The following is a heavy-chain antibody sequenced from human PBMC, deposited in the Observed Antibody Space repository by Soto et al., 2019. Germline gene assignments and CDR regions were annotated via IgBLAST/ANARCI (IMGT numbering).Heavy chain of an antibody. CDR1: GGSISPYY. Sequence: PSETLSLTCTVSGGSISPYYWSWIRQPPGKGLEWVGYIYYGGSTSYNPSLKSRVTISLETSKSQISLRLNSVTAADTAVYYCARLGEYYQSHDPWGPGTLVTVSS. CDR2: IYYGGST. J-gene: IGHJ5*02. CDR3: ARLGEYYQSHDP. D-gene: IGHD2-2*01. V-gene: IGHV4-59*08.